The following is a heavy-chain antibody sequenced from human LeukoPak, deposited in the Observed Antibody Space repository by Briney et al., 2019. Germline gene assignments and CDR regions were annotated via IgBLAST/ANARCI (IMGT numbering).Heavy chain of an antibody. CDR2: TYPGDSAT. CDR1: GYRFTNYW. V-gene: IGHV5-51*01. J-gene: IGHJ4*02. Sequence: GESLKISCKGSGYRFTNYWIGWVRQMPGKGLEWMGITYPGDSATRYSPSFEGQVTISADKSISTAYLQWSSLKASDTAMYYCARLENGDYSFLYFDYWGQGTLVTVSS. CDR3: ARLENGDYSFLYFDY. D-gene: IGHD4-17*01.